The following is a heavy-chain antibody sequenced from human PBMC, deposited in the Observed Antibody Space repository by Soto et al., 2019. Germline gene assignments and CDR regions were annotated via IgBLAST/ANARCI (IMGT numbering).Heavy chain of an antibody. D-gene: IGHD3-10*01. J-gene: IGHJ5*02. CDR1: GGTFSGYA. Sequence: QVQVVQSGPEVKKSGSSMKVSCKASGGTFSGYAINWVRQAPGQGLEWMGGIIPMLETTTYAQNFQGRITIAADDLTTTICTELSSLRSEDTAIYYCAAARGDGPFDPWGQGTLLTVSS. V-gene: IGHV1-69*12. CDR3: AAARGDGPFDP. CDR2: IIPMLETT.